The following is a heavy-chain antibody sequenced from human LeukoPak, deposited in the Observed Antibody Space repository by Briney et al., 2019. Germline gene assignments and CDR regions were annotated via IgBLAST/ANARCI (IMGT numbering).Heavy chain of an antibody. CDR2: INTDGSST. Sequence: GGSLRLSCAASGFTFSNYWMNWVRQAPGKGLVWVSRINTDGSSTSYADSVKGRFTISRDNAKNTLYLQMNSLRAEDTAVYYCARLREIPVFGVVTKSTSYFDYWGQGTLVTVSS. J-gene: IGHJ4*02. V-gene: IGHV3-74*01. CDR1: GFTFSNYW. D-gene: IGHD3-3*01. CDR3: ARLREIPVFGVVTKSTSYFDY.